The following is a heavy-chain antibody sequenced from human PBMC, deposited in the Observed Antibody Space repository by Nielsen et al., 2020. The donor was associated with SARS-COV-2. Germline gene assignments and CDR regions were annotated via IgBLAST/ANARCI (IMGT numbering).Heavy chain of an antibody. J-gene: IGHJ6*02. Sequence: ASVKVSCKASGYTFTSYGISWVRQAPGQGLEWMGWISAYNGNTNYAQKLQGRVTMTTDTSTSTAYMELSSLRSEDTAVYYCASIVVVTALPYYYYGMDVWGQGTTVTVSS. D-gene: IGHD2-21*02. CDR3: ASIVVVTALPYYYYGMDV. CDR2: ISAYNGNT. CDR1: GYTFTSYG. V-gene: IGHV1-18*01.